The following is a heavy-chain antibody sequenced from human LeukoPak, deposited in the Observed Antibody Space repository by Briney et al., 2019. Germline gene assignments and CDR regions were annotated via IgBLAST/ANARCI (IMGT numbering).Heavy chain of an antibody. CDR3: ARLRYSSDPGYYYMDV. CDR2: IDYSGSI. CDR1: GGSISSRSYF. Sequence: SETLSLTCTVSGGSISSRSYFWGWVRQPPGKGLERIGTIDYSGSIYFNPSLQSRVTISVDRSKNQFSLNLGSVTAADTAVYYCARLRYSSDPGYYYMDVWGKGTTVTVSS. J-gene: IGHJ6*03. D-gene: IGHD6-19*01. V-gene: IGHV4-39*01.